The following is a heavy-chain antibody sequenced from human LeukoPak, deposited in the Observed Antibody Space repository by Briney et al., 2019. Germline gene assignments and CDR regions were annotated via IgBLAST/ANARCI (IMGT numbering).Heavy chain of an antibody. CDR2: IIPIFGTA. CDR3: ARALIREQLVDGAGAFDI. CDR1: GGTFSSYA. Sequence: GASVKVSCKASGGTFSSYAISWVRQAPGQGLEWMGGIIPIFGTANYAQKFQGRVTITTDESTSTAYMELSSLRSEDTAVYYCARALIREQLVDGAGAFDIWGQGTMVTVSS. J-gene: IGHJ3*02. D-gene: IGHD6-6*01. V-gene: IGHV1-69*05.